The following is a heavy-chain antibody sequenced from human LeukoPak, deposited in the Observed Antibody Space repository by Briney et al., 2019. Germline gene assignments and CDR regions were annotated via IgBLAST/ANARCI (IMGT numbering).Heavy chain of an antibody. D-gene: IGHD1-14*01. CDR3: ARAYDYSTGNAFDI. CDR2: IYSDGSDT. Sequence: PGGSLRLSCAASSFTFSSYWMPWVRQAPGKGLVWVSRIYSDGSDTSYADSVKGRFTISRDNAKKTLYLQTNSLRAGDTAVYYCARAYDYSTGNAFDIWGQGTMVTVSS. CDR1: SFTFSSYW. J-gene: IGHJ3*02. V-gene: IGHV3-74*01.